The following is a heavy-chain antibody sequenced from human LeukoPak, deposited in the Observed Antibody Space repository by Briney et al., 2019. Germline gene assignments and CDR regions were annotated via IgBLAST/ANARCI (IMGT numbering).Heavy chain of an antibody. J-gene: IGHJ5*02. CDR1: GGSFSGYY. CDR2: INHSGST. CDR3: ARGNDRVVVAATHRRWFDP. Sequence: SETLPLTCAVYGGSFSGYYWSWIRQPPGKGLEWIGEINHSGSTNYNPSLKSRVTISVDTSKNQFSLKLSSVTAADTAVYYCARGNDRVVVAATHRRWFDPWGQGTLVTVSS. V-gene: IGHV4-34*01. D-gene: IGHD2-15*01.